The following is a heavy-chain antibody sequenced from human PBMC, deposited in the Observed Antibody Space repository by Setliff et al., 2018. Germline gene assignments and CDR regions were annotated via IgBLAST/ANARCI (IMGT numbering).Heavy chain of an antibody. J-gene: IGHJ5*01. CDR3: VGRDFSGGDS. Sequence: LSLTCTVSGASISSGGYYWTWIRQPAGKALEWIGHISPSGSTTYNPSLKSRVTISPDTSKNHFSLKVNSVTAADTAVYYCVGRDFSGGDSWGHGTLVTVSS. CDR2: ISPSGST. D-gene: IGHD6-25*01. CDR1: GASISSGGYY. V-gene: IGHV4-61*09.